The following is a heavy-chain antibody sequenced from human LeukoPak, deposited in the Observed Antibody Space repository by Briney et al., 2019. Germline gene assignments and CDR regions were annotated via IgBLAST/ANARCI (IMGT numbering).Heavy chain of an antibody. CDR1: GESVSIKSAT. D-gene: IGHD1-26*01. CDR3: ARLGSFEDY. CDR2: TYYRSKWYN. V-gene: IGHV6-1*01. Sequence: SQTLSLTFAISGESVSIKSATWNWLRQSPSRGLEWLGRTYYRSKWYNDYALSVNSRITINPDTSKNQFSLQLNSVTPEDMAVYYCARLGSFEDYWGQGTLVTVSS. J-gene: IGHJ4*02.